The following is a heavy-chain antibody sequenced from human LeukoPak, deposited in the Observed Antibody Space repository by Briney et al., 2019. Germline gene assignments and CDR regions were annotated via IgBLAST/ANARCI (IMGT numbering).Heavy chain of an antibody. J-gene: IGHJ4*02. CDR2: IYYSGST. CDR1: GGSISSRGYY. CDR3: ARLFDY. V-gene: IGHV4-39*01. Sequence: SETLSLTCTVSGGSISSRGYYWGWIRQPPGKGLEWIGSIYYSGSTHYNPSLKSRVTISVDTSKNQFSLRLSSVTAADTAVYYCARLFDYWGQGTLVTVSS.